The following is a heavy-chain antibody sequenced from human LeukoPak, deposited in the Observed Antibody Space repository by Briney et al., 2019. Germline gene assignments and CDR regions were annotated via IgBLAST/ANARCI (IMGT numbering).Heavy chain of an antibody. Sequence: SETLSLTCTVSGGSISSYYWSWIRQPPGKGLEWIGYIYYSGSTNYNPSLKSRVTISVDTSKNQFSLKLSSVTAADTAVYYCARDQNWNYSSWFDPWGQGTLVTVSS. D-gene: IGHD1-7*01. J-gene: IGHJ5*02. CDR3: ARDQNWNYSSWFDP. V-gene: IGHV4-59*01. CDR1: GGSISSYY. CDR2: IYYSGST.